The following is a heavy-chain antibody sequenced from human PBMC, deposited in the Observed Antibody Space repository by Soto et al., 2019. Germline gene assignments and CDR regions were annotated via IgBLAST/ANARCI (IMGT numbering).Heavy chain of an antibody. Sequence: QITLKESGPTLVKPTQTLTLTCTFSGFSLSTSGVGVGWIRQPPGKALEWLALIYWDDDKGYSPSLKSRLTITKDTSKNQVVLTMTNMDPVDTATYYCAHSMAMVRGVIRDYYYYGMDVWGQGTTVTVSS. CDR1: GFSLSTSGVG. D-gene: IGHD3-10*01. V-gene: IGHV2-5*02. CDR3: AHSMAMVRGVIRDYYYYGMDV. J-gene: IGHJ6*02. CDR2: IYWDDDK.